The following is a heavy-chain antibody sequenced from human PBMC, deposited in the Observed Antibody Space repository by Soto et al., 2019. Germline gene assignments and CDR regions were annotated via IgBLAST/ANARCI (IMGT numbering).Heavy chain of an antibody. J-gene: IGHJ4*02. CDR1: GFTFSRYG. Sequence: GGSLRLSCAASGFTFSRYGMHWVRQAPGKXLEWVALIAYDGNNKNYAASVRGRFTISRDKSKNTLDLQMDSLRPEDTAVYYCARDTSIAAAGGTRYFDYWGQGTPVTVSS. D-gene: IGHD6-13*01. CDR2: IAYDGNNK. CDR3: ARDTSIAAAGGTRYFDY. V-gene: IGHV3-30*03.